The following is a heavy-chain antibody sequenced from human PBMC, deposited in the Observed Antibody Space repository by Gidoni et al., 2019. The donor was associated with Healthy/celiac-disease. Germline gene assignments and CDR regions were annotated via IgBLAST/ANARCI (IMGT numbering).Heavy chain of an antibody. J-gene: IGHJ4*01. V-gene: IGHV3-23*01. Sequence: EVQLLESGGGLVQPGGSLRLSCAASGFTFSSHALSWVRQAPGKGLECVSAISGSGGSTYYADSVKGRFTISRDNSKNTLYLQMNSLRAEDTAVYYCAKGAGDEGLWWYPRLFDYWGHGTLVTVSS. CDR1: GFTFSSHA. CDR3: AKGAGDEGLWWYPRLFDY. CDR2: ISGSGGST. D-gene: IGHD2-21*01.